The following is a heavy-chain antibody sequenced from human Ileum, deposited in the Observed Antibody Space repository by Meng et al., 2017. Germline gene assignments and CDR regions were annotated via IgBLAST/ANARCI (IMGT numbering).Heavy chain of an antibody. V-gene: IGHV1-2*02. J-gene: IGHJ4*02. CDR3: VTLKKLNPYSATWSRDY. D-gene: IGHD1-26*01. CDR2: MNINSGGR. CDR1: GNIFSDHH. Sequence: ASVKVSCKASGNIFSDHHMHWVRQAPGNGLEWMGWMNINSGGRNYSPKFQDRVTMTSDTSINTGYMELTKLTSDDTAVYYCVTLKKLNPYSATWSRDYWGQGTLVT.